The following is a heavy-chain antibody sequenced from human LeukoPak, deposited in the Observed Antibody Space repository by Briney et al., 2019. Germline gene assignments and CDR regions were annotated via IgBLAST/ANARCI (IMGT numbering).Heavy chain of an antibody. CDR1: GLTFNRYW. V-gene: IGHV3-7*01. CDR3: ARVFRTKLELRPLDY. CDR2: IKQDGTET. D-gene: IGHD1-7*01. J-gene: IGHJ4*02. Sequence: GGSLRLSCVASGLTFNRYWMSWLRQVPGKGLEWVANIKQDGTETHYVDSVKGRFTISRDNAKSSLYLQMNSLRAEDTAVYYCARVFRTKLELRPLDYWGQGTLVTVSS.